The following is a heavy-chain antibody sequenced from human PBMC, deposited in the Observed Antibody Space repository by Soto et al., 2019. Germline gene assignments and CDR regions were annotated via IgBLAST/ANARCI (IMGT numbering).Heavy chain of an antibody. J-gene: IGHJ4*02. D-gene: IGHD6-19*01. Sequence: LSLTCAVYGGSFSGYYWSWIRQPPGKGLEWIGEINHSGSTNYNPSLKSRVTISVDTSKNQFSLKLSSVTAAGTAVYYCARGPEGAVAGTAELFYYFDYWGQGTLVTVSS. V-gene: IGHV4-34*01. CDR1: GGSFSGYY. CDR3: ARGPEGAVAGTAELFYYFDY. CDR2: INHSGST.